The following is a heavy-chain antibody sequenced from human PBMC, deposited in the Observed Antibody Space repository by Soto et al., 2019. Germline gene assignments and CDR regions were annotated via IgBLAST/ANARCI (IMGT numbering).Heavy chain of an antibody. J-gene: IGHJ4*02. CDR1: GFTFGNYA. V-gene: IGHV3-23*01. Sequence: EVQLLDSGGGLAQPGGSLRLSCAASGFTFGNYAMNWFRQAPGKGLEWVSTVSGNGAVTYYADSLKGRFTISRDNSSSTLYLQMNNLRAEDTVIYFCAKVAASLKTFDYWGQGTLVTGSS. D-gene: IGHD6-13*01. CDR3: AKVAASLKTFDY. CDR2: VSGNGAVT.